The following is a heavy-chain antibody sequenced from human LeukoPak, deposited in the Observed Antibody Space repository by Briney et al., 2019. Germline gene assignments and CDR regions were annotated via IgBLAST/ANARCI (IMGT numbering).Heavy chain of an antibody. V-gene: IGHV3-21*01. J-gene: IGHJ4*02. CDR1: GFTFSSYS. Sequence: PGGSLRLSCAASGFTFSSYSMNWVRQAPRKGLEWVSSISSSSSYIYYADSVKGRFTISRDNAKNSVYLQMNSLRAEDTAVYYCARISCSRSSCYGVYDYWGQGTLVTVSS. CDR2: ISSSSSYI. CDR3: ARISCSRSSCYGVYDY. D-gene: IGHD2-15*01.